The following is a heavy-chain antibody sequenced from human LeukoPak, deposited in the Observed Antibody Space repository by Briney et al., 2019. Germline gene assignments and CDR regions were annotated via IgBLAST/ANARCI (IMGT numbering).Heavy chain of an antibody. V-gene: IGHV6-1*01. Sequence: SQTLSLTCAISGDSVSSNSAAWNWIRQSQSSGLEWLGRTYYRSKWYNDYSVSVKSRITINPDTSKNQISLQLNSVTPEDTAVYYCARTSTNTGAFDCWGQGTLVTVSS. CDR2: TYYRSKWYN. CDR3: ARTSTNTGAFDC. J-gene: IGHJ4*02. CDR1: GDSVSSNSAA. D-gene: IGHD1-1*01.